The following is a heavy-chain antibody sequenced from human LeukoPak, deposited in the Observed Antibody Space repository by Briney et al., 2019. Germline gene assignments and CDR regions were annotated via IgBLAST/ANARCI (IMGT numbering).Heavy chain of an antibody. Sequence: PSETLCLTCTVSGGSISSYYWSWIRQPPGKGLEWIGYIYYSGSTNYNPSLKSRVTISVDTSKNQFSLKLSSVTAADTAVYYCARDRHRVTIFGVVIPYGMDVWGQGTTVTVSS. CDR3: ARDRHRVTIFGVVIPYGMDV. D-gene: IGHD3-3*01. CDR1: GGSISSYY. V-gene: IGHV4-59*01. CDR2: IYYSGST. J-gene: IGHJ6*02.